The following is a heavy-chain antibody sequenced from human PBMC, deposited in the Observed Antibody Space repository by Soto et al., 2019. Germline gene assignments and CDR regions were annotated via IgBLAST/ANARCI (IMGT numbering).Heavy chain of an antibody. V-gene: IGHV1-46*03. D-gene: IGHD6-19*01. CDR2: INPPGGTT. CDR3: ARDLLEVARLSPRIYGMDV. Sequence: ASVKVSCKASAHTFTSYCMNWVRQAPGQGLEWMGMINPPGGTTTYAQKFQGRITMTRDTSTSTVYMELSSLRSEDTAVYYCARDLLEVARLSPRIYGMDVWGQ. J-gene: IGHJ6*02. CDR1: AHTFTSYC.